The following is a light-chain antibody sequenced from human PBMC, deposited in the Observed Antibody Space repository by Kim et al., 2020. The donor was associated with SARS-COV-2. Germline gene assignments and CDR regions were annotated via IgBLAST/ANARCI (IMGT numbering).Light chain of an antibody. CDR3: QVWDSGTWA. CDR1: NIQTKN. Sequence: SYELTQPLSVSVALGQTARLTCGGNNIQTKNVHWYRQKPGQAPVLVMYKDSKRPSGIPERFSGPNSGNTATLTITRAQAADEADYYCQVWDSGTWAFGGG. V-gene: IGLV3-9*01. J-gene: IGLJ3*02. CDR2: KDS.